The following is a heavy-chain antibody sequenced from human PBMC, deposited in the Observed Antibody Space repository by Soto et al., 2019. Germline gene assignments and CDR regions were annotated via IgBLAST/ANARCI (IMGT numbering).Heavy chain of an antibody. CDR1: GFTFSSYA. D-gene: IGHD3-3*01. CDR3: AKTKMTKIRITIFGVVVSMDV. CDR2: ISGSGGST. J-gene: IGHJ6*02. Sequence: LRLSCAASGFTFSSYAMSWVRQAPGKGLEWVSAISGSGGSTYYADSVKGRFTISRDNSKNTLYLQMNSLRAEDTAVYYCAKTKMTKIRITIFGVVVSMDVWGQGTTVTVSS. V-gene: IGHV3-23*01.